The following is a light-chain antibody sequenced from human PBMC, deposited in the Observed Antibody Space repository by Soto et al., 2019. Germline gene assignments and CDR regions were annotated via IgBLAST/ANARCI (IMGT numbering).Light chain of an antibody. CDR1: SSDVGSYNL. V-gene: IGLV2-23*01. J-gene: IGLJ1*01. Sequence: QSALTQPASVSGSPGQSITISCTGTSSDVGSYNLVSWYQQHPGKAPKLMIYEGSKRSSGVSNRFSGSKSGNTASLTISGFQAEDEADYYCCSYAGSSTSRVFGTGTKVTVL. CDR2: EGS. CDR3: CSYAGSSTSRV.